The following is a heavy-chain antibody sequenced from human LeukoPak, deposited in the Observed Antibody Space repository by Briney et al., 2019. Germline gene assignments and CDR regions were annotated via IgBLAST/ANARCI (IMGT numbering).Heavy chain of an antibody. D-gene: IGHD1-26*01. J-gene: IGHJ3*02. CDR3: ARDVSSVGATNGNAFDI. V-gene: IGHV3-20*04. Sequence: GGSLRLSCAASGFTFDDYGMSWVRQAPGKGLEWVSGINWNGGSTGYADSVKGRFTISRDNAKNSLYLQMNSLRAEDTAVYYCARDVSSVGATNGNAFDIWGQGTMVTVSS. CDR2: INWNGGST. CDR1: GFTFDDYG.